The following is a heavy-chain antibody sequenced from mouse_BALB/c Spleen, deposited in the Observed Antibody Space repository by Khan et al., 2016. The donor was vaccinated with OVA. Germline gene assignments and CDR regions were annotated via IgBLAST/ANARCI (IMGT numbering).Heavy chain of an antibody. D-gene: IGHD2-10*01. CDR1: GFSLTNYG. V-gene: IGHV2-6-1*01. Sequence: LVESGPGLVAPSQSLSITCTISGFSLTNYGVHWVRQPPGKGLEWLVVIWSDGSTTYNSALKSRLTISKDNSKRQVFLKMNSLQTDDTGMYFCARQPYYHYNIMDYWGQGTSVTVSS. CDR3: ARQPYYHYNIMDY. CDR2: IWSDGST. J-gene: IGHJ4*01.